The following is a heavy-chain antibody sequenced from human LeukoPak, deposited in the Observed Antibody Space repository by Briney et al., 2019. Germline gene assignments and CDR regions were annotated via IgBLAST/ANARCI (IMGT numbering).Heavy chain of an antibody. J-gene: IGHJ6*03. CDR1: GGSISSYY. V-gene: IGHV4-4*08. CDR2: IYTSGST. Sequence: SETLSLTCTVSGGSISSYYWSWIRQPPGKGLEWIGRIYTSGSTNYNPSLKSRVTISVDTSKNQFSLKLSSVTAADTAVYYCARGGSGWNYYYYYMDVWGKGTTVTISS. D-gene: IGHD6-19*01. CDR3: ARGGSGWNYYYYYMDV.